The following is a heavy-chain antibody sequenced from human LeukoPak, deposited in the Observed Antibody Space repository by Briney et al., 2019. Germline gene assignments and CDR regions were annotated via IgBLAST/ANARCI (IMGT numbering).Heavy chain of an antibody. V-gene: IGHV4-38-2*02. Sequence: PSETLSLTCTVSGYSISSGYYWGWIRQPPGKGLEWIGSIYHSGSTYYNPSLKSRVTISVDTSKNQFSLKLSSVTAADTAVYYCARGGAAAGDYWGEGTLVTVSS. J-gene: IGHJ4*02. CDR2: IYHSGST. CDR3: ARGGAAAGDY. CDR1: GYSISSGYY. D-gene: IGHD6-13*01.